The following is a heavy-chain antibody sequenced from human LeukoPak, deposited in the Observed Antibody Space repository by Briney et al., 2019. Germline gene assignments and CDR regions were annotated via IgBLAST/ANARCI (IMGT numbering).Heavy chain of an antibody. CDR1: GFTLRTHS. CDR2: IRTISGTI. CDR3: ARDQDYAFDY. D-gene: IGHD4-17*01. Sequence: GGSLRLSCAFSGFTLRTHSVNWIRQASGKGPEWVSYIRTISGTISYADSVKGRFTISSDIGKNSVYLQMNSLRAEDTAVYYCARDQDYAFDYWGQGTLVTVSS. J-gene: IGHJ4*02. V-gene: IGHV3-48*01.